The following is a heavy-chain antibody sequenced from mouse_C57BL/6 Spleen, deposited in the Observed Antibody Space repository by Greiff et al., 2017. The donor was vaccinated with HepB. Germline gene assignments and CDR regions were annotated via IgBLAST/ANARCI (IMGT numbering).Heavy chain of an antibody. J-gene: IGHJ3*01. V-gene: IGHV1-82*01. D-gene: IGHD1-1*01. Sequence: VQLQQSGPELVKPGASVKISCKASGYAFSSSWMNWVKQRPGKGLEWIGRIYPGDGDTNYNGKFKGKATLTADKSSSTAYMQLSSLTSEDSAVYFCASFTTVVATPFAYWGQGTLVTVSA. CDR3: ASFTTVVATPFAY. CDR2: IYPGDGDT. CDR1: GYAFSSSW.